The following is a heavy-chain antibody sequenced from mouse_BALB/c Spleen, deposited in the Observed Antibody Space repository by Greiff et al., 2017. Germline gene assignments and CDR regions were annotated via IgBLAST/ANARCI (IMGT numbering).Heavy chain of an antibody. V-gene: IGHV5-6-5*01. CDR3: ARSGGSSFWFAY. CDR1: GFTFSSYA. J-gene: IGHJ3*01. Sequence: EVKLVESGGGLVKPGGSLKLSCAASGFTFSSYAMSWVRQTPEKRLEWVASISSGGSTYYPDSVKGRFTISRDNARNILYLQMTSLRSEDTAMYYCARSGGSSFWFAYWGQGTLVTVSA. CDR2: ISSGGST. D-gene: IGHD1-1*01.